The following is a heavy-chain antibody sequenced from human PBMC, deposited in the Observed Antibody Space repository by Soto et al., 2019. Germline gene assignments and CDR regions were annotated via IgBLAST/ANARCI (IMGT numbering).Heavy chain of an antibody. CDR1: GYAFTSYD. J-gene: IGHJ6*03. D-gene: IGHD3-3*01. V-gene: IGHV1-8*01. CDR3: ARGGVGYYYYYYMDV. Sequence: ASMKVSPKASGYAFTSYDINWVRQATGQGLEWMGWMNPNSGNTGYAQKFQGRVTMTRNTSISTAYMELSSLRSEDTAVYYCARGGVGYYYYYYMDVWGKGTTVTVSS. CDR2: MNPNSGNT.